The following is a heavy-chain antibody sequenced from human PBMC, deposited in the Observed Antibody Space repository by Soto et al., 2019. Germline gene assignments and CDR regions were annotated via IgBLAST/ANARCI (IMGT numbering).Heavy chain of an antibody. V-gene: IGHV3-7*01. CDR1: GFIFTDYW. J-gene: IGHJ3*02. CDR3: TTTPLRSDPFNI. D-gene: IGHD4-17*01. Sequence: EVQLVESGGGLVQPGGSLRFSCAASGFIFTDYWMSWVRQAPGKGLEWVANIKQDGSERFYVDSVRGRFTISRDNSKNSLYLQMNSLRAEDTALYYCTTTPLRSDPFNIWGQGTMVTVSP. CDR2: IKQDGSER.